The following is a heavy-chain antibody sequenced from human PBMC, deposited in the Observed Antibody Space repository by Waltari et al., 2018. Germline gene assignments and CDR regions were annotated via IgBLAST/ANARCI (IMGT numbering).Heavy chain of an antibody. CDR3: ASKLPNYYGSGSYFAFDI. Sequence: EVQLVETGGGLIQPGGSLRLSCAASGFTVSSNYMSWVRQAPGKGLEWVAVIYSGGSTYYADSVKGRFTISRDNAKNTLYLQMNSLRAEDTAVYYCASKLPNYYGSGSYFAFDIWGQGTMVTVSS. J-gene: IGHJ3*02. CDR2: IYSGGST. D-gene: IGHD3-10*01. V-gene: IGHV3-53*02. CDR1: GFTVSSNY.